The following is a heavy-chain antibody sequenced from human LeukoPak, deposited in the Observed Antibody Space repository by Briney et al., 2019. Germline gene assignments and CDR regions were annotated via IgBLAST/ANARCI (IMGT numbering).Heavy chain of an antibody. CDR2: IYTSGST. CDR3: ARHGSYYDSSGYYGYFDY. J-gene: IGHJ4*02. Sequence: PSETLSLTCTVSGGSISSGSYYWSWIRQPAGKGLEWIGRIYTSGSTNYNPSLKSRVTISVHTSKNQFSLRLSSVTAADTAVYYCARHGSYYDSSGYYGYFDYWGQGTLVTVSS. V-gene: IGHV4-61*02. D-gene: IGHD3-22*01. CDR1: GGSISSGSYY.